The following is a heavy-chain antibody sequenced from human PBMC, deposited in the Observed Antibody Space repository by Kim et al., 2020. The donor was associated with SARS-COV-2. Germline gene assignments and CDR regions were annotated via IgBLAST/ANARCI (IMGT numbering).Heavy chain of an antibody. V-gene: IGHV3-23*01. CDR2: ISCDGGLT. J-gene: IGHJ4*02. CDR1: GFTFDNHG. Sequence: GGSLRLSCSASGFTFDNHGMPWVRQAPGKGLEWVSFISCDGGLTYYTDSVKGRFTISRDNSKNTLYLQMNNLRADDTATYYCAKEPFPSEQLFNFFDYWGQGPLVPASP. CDR3: AKEPFPSEQLFNFFDY. D-gene: IGHD6-13*01.